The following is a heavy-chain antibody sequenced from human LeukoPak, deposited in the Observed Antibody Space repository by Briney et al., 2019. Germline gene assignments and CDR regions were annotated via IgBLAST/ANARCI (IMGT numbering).Heavy chain of an antibody. Sequence: SVKVSCKASGYTFTSYGISWVRQAPGQGLEWMGGIIPIFGTANYAQKFQGRVTITADESTSTAYMELSSLRSEDTAVYYCARGYCSSTSCFGDYWGQGTLVTVSS. CDR2: IIPIFGTA. CDR1: GYTFTSYG. CDR3: ARGYCSSTSCFGDY. J-gene: IGHJ4*02. V-gene: IGHV1-69*13. D-gene: IGHD2-2*01.